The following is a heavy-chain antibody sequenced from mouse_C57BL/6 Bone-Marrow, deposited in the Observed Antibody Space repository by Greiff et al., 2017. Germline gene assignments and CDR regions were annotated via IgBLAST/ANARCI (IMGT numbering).Heavy chain of an antibody. CDR2: IDPSDSYT. D-gene: IGHD2-10*02. Sequence: VQLQQSGPVLVKPGASVKMSCKASGYTFTDYYMNWVKQSHGKSLEWIGEIDPSDSYTNYNQKFKGKSTLTVDKSSSTAYMQLSSLTSEDSAVYYCARLGYGNYVAWFAYWGQGTLVTVSA. J-gene: IGHJ3*01. CDR1: GYTFTDYY. CDR3: ARLGYGNYVAWFAY. V-gene: IGHV1-19*01.